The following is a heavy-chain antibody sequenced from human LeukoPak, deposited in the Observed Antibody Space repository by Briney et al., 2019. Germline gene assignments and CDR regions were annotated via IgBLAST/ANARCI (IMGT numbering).Heavy chain of an antibody. CDR1: GGSFSGYF. J-gene: IGHJ6*02. V-gene: IGHV4-34*01. CDR3: ARYCSSTSCLPHFYYYGMDV. Sequence: PSETLSLTCAVYGGSFSGYFWSWIRQPPGKGLEWIGEINHSGITNYNPSLQSRVTISVDTSKNQFSLKLSSVTAADTAVYYCARYCSSTSCLPHFYYYGMDVWGQGTTVTVSS. CDR2: INHSGIT. D-gene: IGHD2-2*01.